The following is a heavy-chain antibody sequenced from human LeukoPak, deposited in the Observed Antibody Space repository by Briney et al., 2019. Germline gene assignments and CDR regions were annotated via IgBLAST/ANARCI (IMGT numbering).Heavy chain of an antibody. J-gene: IGHJ5*02. CDR2: IYYSGST. CDR1: GGSISSSSYY. D-gene: IGHD3-3*01. CDR3: ARHDAVPQRLLEWLGSPKWFDP. V-gene: IGHV4-39*01. Sequence: SETLSLTCTVSGGSISSSSYYWGWIRQPPGKGLEWIGSIYYSGSTYYNPSLKSRVTISVDTSKDQFSLKLSSVTAADTAVYYCARHDAVPQRLLEWLGSPKWFDPWGQGTLVTVSS.